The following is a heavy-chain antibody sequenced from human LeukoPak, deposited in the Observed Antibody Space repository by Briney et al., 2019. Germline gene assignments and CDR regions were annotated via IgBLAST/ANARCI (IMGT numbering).Heavy chain of an antibody. CDR3: AREIIVDHYYPYYMDV. V-gene: IGHV4-38-2*02. Sequence: SETLSLTCTVSGYSISSGYYWGWVRQTAGAGLEWIGNIYHTGPNYYKPSLKSRITIAMDTSKNQFSLRLSSVTAADTALYYCAREIIVDHYYPYYMDVWGKGTTVSVSS. CDR2: IYHTGPN. J-gene: IGHJ6*03. CDR1: GYSISSGYY. D-gene: IGHD1-26*01.